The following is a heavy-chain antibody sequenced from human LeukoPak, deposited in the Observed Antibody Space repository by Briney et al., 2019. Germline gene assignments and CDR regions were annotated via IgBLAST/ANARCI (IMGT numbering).Heavy chain of an antibody. CDR3: ARDSQAYSSGWYYFGY. D-gene: IGHD6-19*01. Sequence: GGSLRLSCAASGFTFSSYSMNWVRQAPGKGLEWVSYISSSSSTIYYADSVKGRFTISRDNAKNSLYLQMNSLRAEDTAVYYCARDSQAYSSGWYYFGYWGQGTLVTVSS. CDR1: GFTFSSYS. V-gene: IGHV3-48*01. J-gene: IGHJ4*02. CDR2: ISSSSSTI.